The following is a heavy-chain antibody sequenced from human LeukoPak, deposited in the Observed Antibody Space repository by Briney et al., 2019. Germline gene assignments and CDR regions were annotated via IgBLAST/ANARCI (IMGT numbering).Heavy chain of an antibody. V-gene: IGHV3-23*01. CDR3: AKVPEYRYGYIPTAPFDV. D-gene: IGHD5-18*01. CDR2: ISGSGGNT. CDR1: GFTFSNHA. Sequence: PGGSLRLSCAGSGFTFSNHAMSWVRQAPGKGLEWVSEISGSGGNTDYADIVKGRFTISRDNSKNTLYLRLNYLRAEDSAVYYCAKVPEYRYGYIPTAPFDVWGQGTVVTVSS. J-gene: IGHJ3*01.